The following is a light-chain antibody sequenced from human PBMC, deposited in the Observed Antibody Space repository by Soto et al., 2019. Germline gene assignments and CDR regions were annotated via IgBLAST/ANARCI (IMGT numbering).Light chain of an antibody. V-gene: IGKV3D-11*03. CDR3: HKHQSWPRS. CDR2: QTS. Sequence: EIVLTQSPATLSSFPGDRVTLSCRASQYINTRLARYQHRPGQAPRLLIYQTSIRAAGIPPTFSACGTWTGFSLNNTDIQPEDFAVYYGHKHQSWPRSVGRGTNVDI. J-gene: IGKJ1*01. CDR1: QYINTR.